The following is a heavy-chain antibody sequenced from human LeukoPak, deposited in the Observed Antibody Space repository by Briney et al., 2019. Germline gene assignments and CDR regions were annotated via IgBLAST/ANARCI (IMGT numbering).Heavy chain of an antibody. J-gene: IGHJ2*01. CDR3: AGMTKVKEYFDL. V-gene: IGHV4-59*01. CDR2: IYYSGNT. D-gene: IGHD4-17*01. Sequence: SETLSLTCTVSGDSMISYYWSWVRQPPGKGLEWIGYIYYSGNTNYNPSLKSRLTMSVDTSKNEFSLKLRSVTAADTAVYFCAGMTKVKEYFDLWGRGTLVTVSS. CDR1: GDSMISYY.